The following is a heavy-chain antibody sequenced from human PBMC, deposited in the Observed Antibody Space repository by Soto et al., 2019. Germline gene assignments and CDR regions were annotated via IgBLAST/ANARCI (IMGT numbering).Heavy chain of an antibody. V-gene: IGHV4-39*01. CDR2: SSYNGGT. Sequence: SDILSLTCTVSTDSSRFTNFYLGWISQPPGKGLQWIGSSSYNGGTFYNPSLKGRVVISFDTSKKQSYLQVTSVTAADTAVYFCARHRVEVVWRGFDFWGQGSPVTVSS. D-gene: IGHD3-10*01. CDR1: TDSSRFTNFY. J-gene: IGHJ4*02. CDR3: ARHRVEVVWRGFDF.